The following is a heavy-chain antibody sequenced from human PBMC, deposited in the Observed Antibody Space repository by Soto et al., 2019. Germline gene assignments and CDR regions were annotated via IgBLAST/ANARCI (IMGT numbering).Heavy chain of an antibody. CDR3: ARDSCGAADSERPYYYYGMDV. V-gene: IGHV4-59*01. Sequence: QPPGKGLEWIGYIYYSGSTNYNPSLKSRVTISVDTSKNQFSLKLSSVTAADTAVYYCARDSCGAADSERPYYYYGMDVRGQGTTV. CDR2: IYYSGST. J-gene: IGHJ6*01. D-gene: IGHD6-13*01.